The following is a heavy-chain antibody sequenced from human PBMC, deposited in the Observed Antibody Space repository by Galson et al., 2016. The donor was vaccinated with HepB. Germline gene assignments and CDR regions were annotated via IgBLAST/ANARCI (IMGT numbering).Heavy chain of an antibody. CDR3: AREGRPSTSRYCISTRCYGDWFDP. D-gene: IGHD2-2*01. J-gene: IGHJ5*02. Sequence: SLRLSCAASGFTFSSYAMHWVRQAPGKGLEWVAVISYDGSNKYYADSVKGRFTISRDSSKNTLYLQLNSLRPEDTAVYYCAREGRPSTSRYCISTRCYGDWFDPWGQGTLVTVSS. CDR2: ISYDGSNK. CDR1: GFTFSSYA. V-gene: IGHV3-30*04.